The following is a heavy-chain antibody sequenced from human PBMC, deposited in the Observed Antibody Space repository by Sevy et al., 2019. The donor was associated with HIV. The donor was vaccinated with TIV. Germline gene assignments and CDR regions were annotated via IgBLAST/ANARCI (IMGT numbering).Heavy chain of an antibody. J-gene: IGHJ4*02. D-gene: IGHD2-2*01. CDR3: ASACSSTSCYVYLFDY. CDR1: GYTFTGYY. V-gene: IGHV1-2*02. CDR2: INPNSGGT. Sequence: ASVKVSCKASGYTFTGYYMHWVRQAPGQGLEWMGWINPNSGGTNYAQKFQGRVTMTRDTSISTAYMELSRLRSDDTAGYYCASACSSTSCYVYLFDYWGQGTLVTVSS.